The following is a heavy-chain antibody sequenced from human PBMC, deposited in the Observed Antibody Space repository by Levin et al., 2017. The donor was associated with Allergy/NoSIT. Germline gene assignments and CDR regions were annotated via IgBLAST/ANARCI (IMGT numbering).Heavy chain of an antibody. J-gene: IGHJ2*01. CDR2: IIPILGIA. CDR3: AREYCGGDCYAYWYFDL. CDR1: GGTFSSYA. V-gene: IGHV1-69*04. Sequence: GASVKVSCKASGGTFSSYAISWVRQAPGQGLEWMGRIIPILGIANYAQKFQGRVTITADKSTSTAYMELSSLRSEDTAVYYCAREYCGGDCYAYWYFDLWGRGTLVTVSS. D-gene: IGHD2-21*02.